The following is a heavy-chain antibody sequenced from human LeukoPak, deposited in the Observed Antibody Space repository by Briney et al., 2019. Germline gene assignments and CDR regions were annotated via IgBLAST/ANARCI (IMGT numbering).Heavy chain of an antibody. D-gene: IGHD2-2*01. CDR2: ISSSSSYI. CDR3: ARDESLDIVVVPAAVFDY. V-gene: IGHV3-21*01. Sequence: GGSLRLSCAASGFTFSSYSMNWVRQAPGKGLEWVSSISSSSSYIYYADSVKGRFTISRDNAKNSLYLQMNSLRAEDTAVYYCARDESLDIVVVPAAVFDYWGQGTLVTVSS. CDR1: GFTFSSYS. J-gene: IGHJ4*02.